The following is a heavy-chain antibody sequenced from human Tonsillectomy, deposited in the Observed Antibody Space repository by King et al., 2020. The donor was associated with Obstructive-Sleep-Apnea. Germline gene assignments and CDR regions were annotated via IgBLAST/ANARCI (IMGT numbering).Heavy chain of an antibody. V-gene: IGHV4-59*01. Sequence: QLQESGPGLVKPSETLSLTCTVSGGSISSYYWSWIRQPPGKGLEWIGYIYYSGTTNYNPSLKSRVTISVETSKNQFSLKLSSVTAADTAVYYCARSGVVVAATGWYFDLWGRGTLVTVSS. CDR3: ARSGVVVAATGWYFDL. CDR1: GGSISSYY. J-gene: IGHJ2*01. D-gene: IGHD2-15*01. CDR2: IYYSGTT.